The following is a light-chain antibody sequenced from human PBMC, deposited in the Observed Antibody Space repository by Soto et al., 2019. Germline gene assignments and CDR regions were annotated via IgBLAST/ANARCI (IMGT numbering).Light chain of an antibody. CDR3: QQYDSSRT. CDR2: GVS. CDR1: QSVSNSY. J-gene: IGKJ1*01. V-gene: IGKV3-20*01. Sequence: EIVLTQSPGTLSLSPGERATLSCRASQSVSNSYLAWYQQKPGQAPRLLIYGVSSRATGIPDRFSGSGSGTDFSLTISILEPEDFAVYYCQQYDSSRTFGQGTKVDIK.